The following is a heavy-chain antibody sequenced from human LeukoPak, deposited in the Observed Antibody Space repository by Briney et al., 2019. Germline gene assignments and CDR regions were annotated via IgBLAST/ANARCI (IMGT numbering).Heavy chain of an antibody. D-gene: IGHD2-2*01. CDR3: ASTRSTSCFCWFDP. CDR1: GGSISSSSYY. V-gene: IGHV4-39*01. J-gene: IGHJ5*02. Sequence: SETLSLTCTVSGGSISSSSYYWGWIRQPPRKGLEWIGCIYYSGSTYYNPSLKSRVTISVDTSKNQYSLKLSSVTAADTAVYYCASTRSTSCFCWFDPWGQGTLVTVSS. CDR2: IYYSGST.